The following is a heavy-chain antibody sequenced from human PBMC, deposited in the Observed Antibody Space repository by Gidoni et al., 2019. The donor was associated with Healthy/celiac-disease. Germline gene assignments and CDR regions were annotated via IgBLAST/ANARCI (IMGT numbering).Heavy chain of an antibody. CDR2: RKQEGSEK. D-gene: IGHD2-2*02. V-gene: IGHV3-7*01. CDR3: ARDVGYCSSTRCNIWGYYYYYGMDV. CDR1: GFTLSSHR. J-gene: IGHJ6*02. Sequence: ELQLLESGGCLLQPGLSLRRSCAAPGFTLSSHRMRWVRQAPGKGLEWVGNRKQEGSEKYYVEAVKGRYTISRDNAKNSLYLQMNSLRAEDTAVYYCARDVGYCSSTRCNIWGYYYYYGMDVWGQGTTVTVSS.